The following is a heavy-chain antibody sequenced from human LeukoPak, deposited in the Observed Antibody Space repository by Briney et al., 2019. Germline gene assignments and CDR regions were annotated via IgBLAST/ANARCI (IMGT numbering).Heavy chain of an antibody. CDR1: GGSFSGYY. CDR3: ARQSRYDFWTYDYYGMDV. Sequence: ASETLSLTCAVYGGSFSGYYWSWIRQPPGKGLEWIGEINHSGSTNYNPSLKSRVTISVDTSKNQFSLKLSSVTAADTAVYYCARQSRYDFWTYDYYGMDVWGQGTTVTVSS. J-gene: IGHJ6*02. D-gene: IGHD3-3*01. CDR2: INHSGST. V-gene: IGHV4-34*01.